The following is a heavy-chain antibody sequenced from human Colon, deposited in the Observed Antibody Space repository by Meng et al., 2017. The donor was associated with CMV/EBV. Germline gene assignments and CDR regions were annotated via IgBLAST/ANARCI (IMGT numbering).Heavy chain of an antibody. V-gene: IGHV3-48*03. CDR2: ISSSGSTI. D-gene: IGHD2-21*01. CDR3: AKDGLSFCGGNCYHYIDD. Sequence: GESLKISCAASGFTFSSYEMNWVRQAPGKGLEWVSYISSSGSTIYYADSVKGRFTISRDNAKNSLYLQMNNLRAEDTAIYYCAKDGLSFCGGNCYHYIDDWGRGTLVTVSS. CDR1: GFTFSSYE. J-gene: IGHJ4*02.